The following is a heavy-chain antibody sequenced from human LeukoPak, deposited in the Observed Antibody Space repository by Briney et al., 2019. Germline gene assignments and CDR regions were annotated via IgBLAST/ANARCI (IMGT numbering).Heavy chain of an antibody. CDR2: IYYSGST. J-gene: IGHJ5*02. CDR1: GGSISSGGYY. CDR3: ARGTDTVVVPAPKGFDP. V-gene: IGHV4-31*03. Sequence: SETLSLTCTVSGGSISSGGYYWSWIRQHPGKGLEWIGYIYYSGSTYYNPSLKSRVTISVDTSKNQFSLKLSSVTAADTAVYYCARGTDTVVVPAPKGFDPWGQGTLVTVSS. D-gene: IGHD2-2*01.